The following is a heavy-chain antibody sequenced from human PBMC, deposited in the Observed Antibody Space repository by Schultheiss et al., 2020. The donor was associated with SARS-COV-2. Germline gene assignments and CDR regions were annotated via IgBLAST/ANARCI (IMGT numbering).Heavy chain of an antibody. J-gene: IGHJ6*02. Sequence: LRLSCTVSGGSISSGGYYWSWIRQHPGKGLEWIGYIYYSGSTYYNPSLKSLVTISVDTSKNQFSLKLSSVTAADTAVYYCARGKGFGCSGGSCYPPYYYYGMDVWGQGTTVTVSS. CDR1: GGSISSGGYY. D-gene: IGHD2-15*01. V-gene: IGHV4-31*01. CDR2: IYYSGST. CDR3: ARGKGFGCSGGSCYPPYYYYGMDV.